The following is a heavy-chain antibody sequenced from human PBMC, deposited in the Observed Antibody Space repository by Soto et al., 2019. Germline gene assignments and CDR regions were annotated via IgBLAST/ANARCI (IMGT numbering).Heavy chain of an antibody. CDR1: GYSFTSYW. Sequence: GESLKISCKGSGYSFTSYWIGWVRQIPGKGLEWMGIIYPGDSDTRYSPSFQGQVTISADKSISTAYLQWSSLKASDTAMYYCARAPPHYGSGSYYNDFGAFDIWGQGTMVTVSS. J-gene: IGHJ3*02. D-gene: IGHD3-10*01. CDR2: IYPGDSDT. V-gene: IGHV5-51*03. CDR3: ARAPPHYGSGSYYNDFGAFDI.